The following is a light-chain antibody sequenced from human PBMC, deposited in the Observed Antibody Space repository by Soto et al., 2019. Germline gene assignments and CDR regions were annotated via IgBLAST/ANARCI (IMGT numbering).Light chain of an antibody. CDR3: QQYGSSPRT. CDR1: QSVRNTY. V-gene: IGKV3-20*01. CDR2: GAS. Sequence: EIVLTQSPGTLSLSPGERATLSCRASQSVRNTYLAWYQQRPGQAPRLLIYGASSRATGIPDRFTGSGSGTDFTLTISRLEPEDFAVYYCQQYGSSPRTFGQGTKVEIK. J-gene: IGKJ1*01.